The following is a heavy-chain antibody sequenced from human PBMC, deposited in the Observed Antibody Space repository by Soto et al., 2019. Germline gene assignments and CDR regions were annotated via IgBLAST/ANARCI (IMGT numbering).Heavy chain of an antibody. V-gene: IGHV1-18*01. CDR2: ISTYNGDT. CDR3: ARAGAAPYYYYGMDV. J-gene: IGHJ6*02. Sequence: QVQLVQSGVEVRKPGASVKVSCKASGYTFTTTGISGLRQAPGLGLEWMGWISTYNGDTNDAPKFQDRVTMTIDTSTSTAYMELRSLRSDDTAVYYCARAGAAPYYYYGMDVWGQGTRVTVSS. CDR1: GYTFTTTG. D-gene: IGHD2-15*01.